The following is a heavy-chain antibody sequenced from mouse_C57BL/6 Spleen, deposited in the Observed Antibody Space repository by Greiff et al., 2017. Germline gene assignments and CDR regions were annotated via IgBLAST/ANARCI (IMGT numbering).Heavy chain of an antibody. Sequence: EVKLMESGPVLVKPGASVKMSCKASGYTFTDYYMNWVKQSHGKSLEWIGVINPYNGGTSYNQKFKGKATLTVDKSSSTAYMELNSLTSEDSAVYYCARGYTYAMDYWGQGTSVTVSS. V-gene: IGHV1-19*01. CDR1: GYTFTDYY. CDR3: ARGYTYAMDY. J-gene: IGHJ4*01. D-gene: IGHD2-14*01. CDR2: INPYNGGT.